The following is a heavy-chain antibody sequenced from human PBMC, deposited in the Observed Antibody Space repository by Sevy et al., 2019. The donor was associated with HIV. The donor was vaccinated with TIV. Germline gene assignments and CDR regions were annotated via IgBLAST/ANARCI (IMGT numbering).Heavy chain of an antibody. CDR2: ISSGGTTM. V-gene: IGHV3-11*01. CDR3: ARVRYNYGSYYFDY. CDR1: RFTFSDYY. D-gene: IGHD1-1*01. Sequence: GGSLRLSCAASRFTFSDYYMSWIRQAPGKGLEWVSYISSGGTTMYYADSLKGRFTISRDNAKNSLYLQMNSLRAEDTAVSYCARVRYNYGSYYFDYWGQGTLVTVSS. J-gene: IGHJ4*02.